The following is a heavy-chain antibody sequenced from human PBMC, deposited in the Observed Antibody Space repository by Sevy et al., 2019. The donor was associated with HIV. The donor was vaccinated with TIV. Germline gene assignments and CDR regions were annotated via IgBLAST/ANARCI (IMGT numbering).Heavy chain of an antibody. D-gene: IGHD6-6*01. CDR2: INPNSGGT. CDR3: ARECLSIAALYNWFDP. V-gene: IGHV1-2*06. Sequence: ASVKVSCKASGYTFTGYYMHWVRQAPGQGLEWMGRINPNSGGTNYAQKFQGRVTMTRDTSISTAYMELSRLRSDDTAVYYCARECLSIAALYNWFDPWGQGTLVTVSS. CDR1: GYTFTGYY. J-gene: IGHJ5*02.